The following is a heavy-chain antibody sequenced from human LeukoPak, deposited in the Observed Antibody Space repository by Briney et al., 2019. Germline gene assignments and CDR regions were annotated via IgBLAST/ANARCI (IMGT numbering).Heavy chain of an antibody. D-gene: IGHD2-8*01. V-gene: IGHV3-7*03. Sequence: GGSLRLSCAASGFTFSTYWMGWVRQAPGKGLEWVANIKQDGTEKHHASSVEGRFTISRDNDKYSVYLEMTNLRVEDTAVYYCARDKYFNGWGQGTLVIVSS. J-gene: IGHJ4*02. CDR2: IKQDGTEK. CDR3: ARDKYFNG. CDR1: GFTFSTYW.